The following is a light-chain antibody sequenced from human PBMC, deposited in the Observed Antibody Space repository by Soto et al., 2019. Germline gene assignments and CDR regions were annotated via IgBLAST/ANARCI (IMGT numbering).Light chain of an antibody. J-gene: IGKJ1*01. CDR3: LQDYSYLWT. CDR1: QGIRND. V-gene: IGKV1-6*01. CDR2: AAS. Sequence: IQMTQSPSSLSASVGDTVTITCRASQGIRNDLGWYQQKPGKAPKLLIHAASSLESGVPTRFSGSGSGTDFTFTISSLQAEDFATYYCLQDYSYLWTFGQGTKVDIK.